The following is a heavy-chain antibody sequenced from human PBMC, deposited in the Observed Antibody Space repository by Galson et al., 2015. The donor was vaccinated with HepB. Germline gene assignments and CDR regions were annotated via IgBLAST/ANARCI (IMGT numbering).Heavy chain of an antibody. J-gene: IGHJ6*03. CDR1: GFTFSAFA. V-gene: IGHV3-30-3*01. D-gene: IGHD5-12*01. Sequence: SLRLSCAASGFTFSAFAMHWVRQAPGKGLEWVAIISLHGTNKDYADSVKGRFTISRDDSKNTLYLQMNSLRPEDAAVYYCARDSKFDVWGYSAYEKDNYYQYMDVWGRGTTVTVSS. CDR3: ARDSKFDVWGYSAYEKDNYYQYMDV. CDR2: ISLHGTNK.